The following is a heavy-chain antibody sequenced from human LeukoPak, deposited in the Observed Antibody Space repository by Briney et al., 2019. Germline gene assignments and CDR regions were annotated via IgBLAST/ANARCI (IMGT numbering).Heavy chain of an antibody. D-gene: IGHD4-17*01. J-gene: IGHJ4*02. Sequence: GGSLRLSCAASGFTVSSNYMSWVRQAPGKGLEWVSVIYSGGSTYYADSVKGRFPLSRDNSKNTLYLQMNSLRAEDTAVYYCARDAYGDYGGGYWGQGTLVTVSS. CDR2: IYSGGST. CDR3: ARDAYGDYGGGY. V-gene: IGHV3-53*01. CDR1: GFTVSSNY.